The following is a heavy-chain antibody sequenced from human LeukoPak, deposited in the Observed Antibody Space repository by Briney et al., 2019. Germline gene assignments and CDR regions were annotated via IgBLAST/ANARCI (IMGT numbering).Heavy chain of an antibody. D-gene: IGHD3-10*01. CDR1: GGSISSSSYY. V-gene: IGHV4-39*01. CDR3: ASLPATMVREVPFDY. J-gene: IGHJ4*02. CDR2: IYYSGST. Sequence: SSETLSLTCTVSGGSISSSSYYWGWICQPPGKGLEWIGSIYYSGSTYYNPSLKSRVTISVDTSKNQFSLKLSSVTAADTAVYYCASLPATMVREVPFDYWGQGTRVTVSS.